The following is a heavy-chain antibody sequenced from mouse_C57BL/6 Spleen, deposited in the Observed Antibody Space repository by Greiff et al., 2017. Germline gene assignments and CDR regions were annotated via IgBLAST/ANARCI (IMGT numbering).Heavy chain of an antibody. Sequence: EVKLQESGEGLVKPGGSLKLSCAASGFTFSSYAMSWVRQTPEKRLEWVAYISSGGDYIYYADTVKGRFTISRDNARNTLYLQMSSLKSEDTAMYYCTREGYYYGSRYYFDYWGQGTTLTVSS. CDR2: ISSGGDYI. V-gene: IGHV5-9-1*02. CDR1: GFTFSSYA. J-gene: IGHJ2*01. D-gene: IGHD1-1*01. CDR3: TREGYYYGSRYYFDY.